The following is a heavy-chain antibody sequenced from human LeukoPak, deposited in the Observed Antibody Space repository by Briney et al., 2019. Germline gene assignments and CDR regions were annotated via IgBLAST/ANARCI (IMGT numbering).Heavy chain of an antibody. D-gene: IGHD1-26*01. Sequence: SETLSLTCTVSGGSISSSSYYWGWIRQPPGKGLEWIGSIYYSGSTFYNPSLKSRVTISVDTSKNQFSLKLSSVIAADTAVYYCARDNRDVWEYYFDYWGQGTLVTVSS. J-gene: IGHJ4*02. CDR1: GGSISSSSYY. CDR2: IYYSGST. V-gene: IGHV4-39*07. CDR3: ARDNRDVWEYYFDY.